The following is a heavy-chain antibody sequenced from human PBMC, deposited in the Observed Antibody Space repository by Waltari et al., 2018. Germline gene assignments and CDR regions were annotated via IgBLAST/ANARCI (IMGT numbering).Heavy chain of an antibody. CDR1: GGTFTSYT. D-gene: IGHD6-19*01. CDR3: ARDGGIAVAGLRYFEY. Sequence: QVQLVQSWAGVKKPGSSVKLSCKASGGTFTSYTISWVRQAPGQGLEWRGRIHSYLDIAHKAHKFKGRLTITADKYRRTAYMELSSLRSEDTDVYYCARDGGIAVAGLRYFEYWGQGTLVTVSS. V-gene: IGHV1-69*08. J-gene: IGHJ4*02. CDR2: IHSYLDIA.